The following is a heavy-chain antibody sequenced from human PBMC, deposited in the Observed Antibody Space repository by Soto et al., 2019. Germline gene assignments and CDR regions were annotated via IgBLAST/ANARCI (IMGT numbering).Heavy chain of an antibody. D-gene: IGHD1-26*01. J-gene: IGHJ4*02. CDR3: ARVVGGGLKWELLKMLPYYFDY. CDR2: IYYSGST. CDR1: GGSISSYY. V-gene: IGHV4-59*01. Sequence: PSETLSLTCTVSGGSISSYYWSWIRQPPGKGLEWIGYIYYSGSTNYNPSLKSRVTISVDTSKNQFSLKLSSVTAADTAVYYCARVVGGGLKWELLKMLPYYFDYWGQGTLVTVSS.